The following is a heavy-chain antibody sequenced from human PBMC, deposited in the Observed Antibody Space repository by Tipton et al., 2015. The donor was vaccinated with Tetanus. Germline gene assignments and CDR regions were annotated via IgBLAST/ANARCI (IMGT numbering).Heavy chain of an antibody. CDR3: ARHLTVSGVDYNYGMDV. J-gene: IGHJ6*02. Sequence: SLRLSCAASGFSARSKYMSWVRQAAGRGLEWVSVIYSGGNTHYVDSVKGRFTISRDNSKNMLYLQMNNLGVEDTAVYYCARHLTVSGVDYNYGMDVWGQGTTVTVSS. V-gene: IGHV3-53*01. CDR1: GFSARSKY. D-gene: IGHD1-26*01. CDR2: IYSGGNT.